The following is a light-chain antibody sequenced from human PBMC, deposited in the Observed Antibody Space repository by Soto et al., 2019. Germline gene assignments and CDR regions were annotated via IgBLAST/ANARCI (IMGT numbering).Light chain of an antibody. CDR1: TNDVGGYNY. CDR3: NSYTSSTSRPYV. Sequence: QSVLTQPASVSGSPGQSITISCTGTTNDVGGYNYVSWYQQHPGKAPKLLIFEVTSRPSGVSHRFSGSKSGNTASLTISALQAEDEADYFCNSYTSSTSRPYVFGTGTKLTVL. CDR2: EVT. J-gene: IGLJ1*01. V-gene: IGLV2-14*01.